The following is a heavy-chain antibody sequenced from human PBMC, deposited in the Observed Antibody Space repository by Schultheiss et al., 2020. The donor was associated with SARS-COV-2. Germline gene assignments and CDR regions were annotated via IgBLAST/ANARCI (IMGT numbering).Heavy chain of an antibody. J-gene: IGHJ4*02. D-gene: IGHD6-19*01. Sequence: GGSLRLSCVASGFTFSGCAMHWVRQTPGKGLEWVALISYDGRSQNYADSVRGRFTISRDNAKNSLYLQMNSLRDEDTAVYYCAKERAVAGTVDYWGQGTLVTVSS. CDR1: GFTFSGCA. CDR2: ISYDGRSQ. V-gene: IGHV3-30*18. CDR3: AKERAVAGTVDY.